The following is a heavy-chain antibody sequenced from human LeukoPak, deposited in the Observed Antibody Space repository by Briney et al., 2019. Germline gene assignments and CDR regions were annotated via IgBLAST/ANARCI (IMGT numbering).Heavy chain of an antibody. CDR3: ARGLRGIMAGFDY. CDR1: GGSISGSY. J-gene: IGHJ4*02. V-gene: IGHV4-59*01. D-gene: IGHD6-19*01. Sequence: SETLSLTCTVSGGSISGSYWSWIRQPPGKGLEWIGYIFYSGSTNYNPSLKSRVTISVDTSKNQFSLKLSSVTAADTAVYYCARGLRGIMAGFDYWGQGTLVTVSS. CDR2: IFYSGST.